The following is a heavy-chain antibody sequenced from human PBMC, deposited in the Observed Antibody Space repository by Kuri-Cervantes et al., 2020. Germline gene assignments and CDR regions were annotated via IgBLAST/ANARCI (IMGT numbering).Heavy chain of an antibody. CDR2: IYHSGST. CDR1: GYSISSGYY. D-gene: IGHD4-11*01. V-gene: IGHV4-38-2*01. CDR3: ARQSPVTTGGWINWYFDL. J-gene: IGHJ2*01. Sequence: GSLRLSCAVSGYSISSGYYWGWIRQPPGKGLEWIGSIYHSGSTYYSTSLKSRVTISVDTSKNPFSLKLSSVTAADTAVYYCARQSPVTTGGWINWYFDLRGRGTLVTVSS.